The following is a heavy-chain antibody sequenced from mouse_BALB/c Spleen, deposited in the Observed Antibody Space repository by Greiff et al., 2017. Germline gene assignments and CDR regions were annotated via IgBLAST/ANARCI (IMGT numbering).Heavy chain of an antibody. D-gene: IGHD1-2*01. J-gene: IGHJ2*01. CDR3: ARGGDSITTATIDY. Sequence: VNVVESGPGLVAPSQSLSITCTVSGFSLSRYSVHWVRQPPGKGLEWLGMIWGGGSTDYNSALKSRLSISKDNSKSQVFLKMNSLQTDDTAMYYCARGGDSITTATIDYWGQGTTLTVSS. CDR2: IWGGGST. V-gene: IGHV2-6-4*01. CDR1: GFSLSRYS.